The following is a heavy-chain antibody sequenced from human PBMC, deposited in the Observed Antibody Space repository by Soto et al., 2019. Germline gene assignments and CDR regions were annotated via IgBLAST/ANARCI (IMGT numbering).Heavy chain of an antibody. D-gene: IGHD1-1*01. V-gene: IGHV4-4*02. J-gene: IGHJ4*02. CDR3: ARTSTSETRFDY. Sequence: QVQLQESGPGLVKPSGTLSLTCAVSGGSISTSNWWSWVRQPPGKGLEWIGEVYHSGSTNYNPSFKSRVAMSVDKSKNQFSLKLSSVTAADTALYYCARTSTSETRFDYWGQGSLVTVSS. CDR1: GGSISTSNW. CDR2: VYHSGST.